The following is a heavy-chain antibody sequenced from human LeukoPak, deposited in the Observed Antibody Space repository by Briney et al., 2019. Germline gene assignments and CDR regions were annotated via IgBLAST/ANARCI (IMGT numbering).Heavy chain of an antibody. Sequence: GGSLRLSCAASGFTFSSYAMSWVRQSPGKGLEWVSAITGSGDSTYYADSVRGRFTISRDNSKNTLYLQMNTLRAEDTALYYCAKEDRWNAGWYFDNWGQGTLVTVSS. CDR3: AKEDRWNAGWYFDN. V-gene: IGHV3-23*01. CDR1: GFTFSSYA. J-gene: IGHJ4*02. CDR2: ITGSGDST. D-gene: IGHD1-1*01.